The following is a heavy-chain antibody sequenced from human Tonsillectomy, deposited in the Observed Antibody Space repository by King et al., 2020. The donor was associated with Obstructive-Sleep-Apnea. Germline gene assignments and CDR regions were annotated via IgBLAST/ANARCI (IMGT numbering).Heavy chain of an antibody. CDR3: ARDRGYDILTGHQADELDI. Sequence: DVQLVESGGGLVQPGGSLTLSCAASGFTFSSYSMSWVRQAPGKGLEWVANIKQDGSEKYYVDSVKGRFTISRDNAKGSLDLQMNSLRAEDTAVYSCARDRGYDILTGHQADELDIWGQGTMVTVSS. V-gene: IGHV3-7*03. D-gene: IGHD3-9*01. J-gene: IGHJ3*02. CDR1: GFTFSSYS. CDR2: IKQDGSEK.